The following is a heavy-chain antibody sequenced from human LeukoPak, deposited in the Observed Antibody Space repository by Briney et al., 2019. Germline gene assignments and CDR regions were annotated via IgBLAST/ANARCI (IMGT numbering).Heavy chain of an antibody. CDR3: ARDPPDSWNFEYNWFDP. V-gene: IGHV3-20*04. Sequence: GGSLRLSCAASGFTFSSYAMSWVRQAPGKGLEWVSGINRNGSSTGYADSVKGRFTISRDNAKNSLYLQMSSLRAEDTALYYCARDPPDSWNFEYNWFDPWGQGTLVTVSS. CDR1: GFTFSSYA. D-gene: IGHD1-7*01. CDR2: INRNGSST. J-gene: IGHJ5*02.